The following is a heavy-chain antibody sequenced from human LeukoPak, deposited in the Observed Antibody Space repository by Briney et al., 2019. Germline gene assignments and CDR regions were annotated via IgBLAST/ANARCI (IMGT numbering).Heavy chain of an antibody. CDR3: ARVAAADAYYYYMDV. Sequence: PSETLSLTCTVSGGSISSGSYYWSWIRQPAGKGLGWIGRIYTSGSTNYNPSLKSRVTISVDTSKNQFSLKLSSVTAADTAVYYCARVAAADAYYYYMDVWGKGTTVTISS. CDR1: GGSISSGSYY. CDR2: IYTSGST. D-gene: IGHD6-13*01. J-gene: IGHJ6*03. V-gene: IGHV4-61*02.